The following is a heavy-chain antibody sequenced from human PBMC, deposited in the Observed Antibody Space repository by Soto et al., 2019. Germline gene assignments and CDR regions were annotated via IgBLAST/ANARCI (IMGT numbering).Heavy chain of an antibody. J-gene: IGHJ6*03. D-gene: IGHD2-21*01. V-gene: IGHV1-69*02. CDR1: GGSFTSYT. CDR3: AKSLLFVDHAYMDV. CDR2: IIPIKGRA. Sequence: QVQLVQSGAEVKKPGSSVKVSCEASGGSFTSYTFTWVRQAPGQGLEWMGRIIPIKGRADYALKLQDRVTINADRSTKTVYMELRGLRPEDTAIYYCAKSLLFVDHAYMDVWGKGTTVTVSS.